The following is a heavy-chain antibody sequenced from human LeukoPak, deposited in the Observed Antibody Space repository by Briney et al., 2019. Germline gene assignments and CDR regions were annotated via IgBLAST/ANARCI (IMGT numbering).Heavy chain of an antibody. D-gene: IGHD4-11*01. CDR2: ISYDGSNK. V-gene: IGHV3-30*03. CDR3: ARRPTVTTEYYYYYMDV. J-gene: IGHJ6*03. Sequence: GRSLRLSCAASGFTFSSYGMHWVRQAPGKGLEWVAVISYDGSNKYYADSVKGRFTISRDNSKNTLYLQMNSLRAEDTAVYYCARRPTVTTEYYYYYMDVWGKGTTVTVSS. CDR1: GFTFSSYG.